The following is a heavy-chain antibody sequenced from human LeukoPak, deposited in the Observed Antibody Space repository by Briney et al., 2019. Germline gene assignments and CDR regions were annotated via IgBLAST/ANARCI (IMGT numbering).Heavy chain of an antibody. D-gene: IGHD3-10*01. CDR3: TTDLGTYYHGSQRLIPIDY. CDR1: GFTFTNAW. CDR2: IKSKTDGETT. V-gene: IGHV3-15*01. J-gene: IGHJ4*02. Sequence: PGGSLRLSCVDSGFTFTNAWMSWVRQAPGKRLEWIGRIKSKTDGETTNYAEPVRGRFTISRDDSKSAVYLQVNSLKIEDTAVYYCTTDLGTYYHGSQRLIPIDYWGQGTLVTVSS.